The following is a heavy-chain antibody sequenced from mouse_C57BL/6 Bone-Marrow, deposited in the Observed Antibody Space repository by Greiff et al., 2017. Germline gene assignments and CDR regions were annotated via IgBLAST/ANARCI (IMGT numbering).Heavy chain of an antibody. CDR3: SGYYFDY. Sequence: EVKLMESGGGLVKPGGSLKLSCAASGFTFSSYAMSWVRQTPEKRLEWVATISDGGSYTYYPDNVKGRFTISRDNAKNNLYLQMSRLKSEDTAMYYCSGYYFDYGGQGTTLTVSS. V-gene: IGHV5-4*03. CDR1: GFTFSSYA. J-gene: IGHJ2*01. CDR2: ISDGGSYT.